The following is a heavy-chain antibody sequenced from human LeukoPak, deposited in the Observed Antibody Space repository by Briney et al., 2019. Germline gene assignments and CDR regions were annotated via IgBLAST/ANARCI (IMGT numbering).Heavy chain of an antibody. Sequence: SETLSLTCSVSGGSISSGSYYWSWIRQPAGKGLEWIGRIFITGSTNYNPSLKSRATISVDTSKNQISLKLSSVTAADTAVYYCARESAAWFDPWGQGTLVTVSS. D-gene: IGHD6-25*01. J-gene: IGHJ5*02. CDR1: GGSISSGSYY. CDR3: ARESAAWFDP. V-gene: IGHV4-61*02. CDR2: IFITGST.